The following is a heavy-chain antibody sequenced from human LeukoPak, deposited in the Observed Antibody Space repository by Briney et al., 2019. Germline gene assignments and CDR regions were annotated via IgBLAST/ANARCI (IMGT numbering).Heavy chain of an antibody. J-gene: IGHJ3*02. V-gene: IGHV3-15*01. D-gene: IGHD2-15*01. CDR2: IKRKSEGGQT. Sequence: GGSLRLSCAAAGFPFSNVWMHWVRQAPGKGPEWAGRIKRKSEGGQTDYAVPVQGRFTISRDDSKTTSYLQMNSLKTEDTAVYSCATGDCSGGSCHAFDIWGQGTMVTVSS. CDR3: ATGDCSGGSCHAFDI. CDR1: GFPFSNVW.